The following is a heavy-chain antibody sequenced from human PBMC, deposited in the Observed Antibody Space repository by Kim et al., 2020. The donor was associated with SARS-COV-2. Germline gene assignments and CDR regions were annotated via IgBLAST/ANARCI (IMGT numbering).Heavy chain of an antibody. CDR1: SGSISSSSYY. J-gene: IGHJ6*02. Sequence: SETLSLTCIVSSGSISSSSYYWGWIRQPPGKGLEWIGSIYYSGSTYYNPSLKSRVTISIDTSKKQFSLKLSSVTAADTAVYYCARDQQWLGNGMDVWGQGTTVTVSS. CDR3: ARDQQWLGNGMDV. CDR2: IYYSGST. D-gene: IGHD6-19*01. V-gene: IGHV4-39*07.